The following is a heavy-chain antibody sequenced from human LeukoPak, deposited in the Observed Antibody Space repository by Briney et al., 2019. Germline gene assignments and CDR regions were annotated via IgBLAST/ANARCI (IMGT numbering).Heavy chain of an antibody. V-gene: IGHV1-69*13. CDR3: ARAYYYDSSGYYPLDY. CDR2: IIPIFGTA. CDR1: GGTFSSYA. D-gene: IGHD3-22*01. J-gene: IGHJ4*02. Sequence: GASVKVSCKASGGTFSSYAISWVRQAPGQGLEWMGGIIPIFGTANYAQKFQGRVTITADESTSTAYMELSSPRSEDTAVYYCARAYYYDSSGYYPLDYWGQGTLVTVSS.